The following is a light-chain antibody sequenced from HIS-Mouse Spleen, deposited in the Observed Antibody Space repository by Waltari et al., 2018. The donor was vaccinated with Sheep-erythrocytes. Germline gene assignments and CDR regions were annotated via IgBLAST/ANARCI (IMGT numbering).Light chain of an antibody. V-gene: IGKV2-28*01. CDR3: MQALQTPRT. CDR1: QGLLHSNGYNY. CDR2: LGS. J-gene: IGKJ1*01. Sequence: DIVMTQSPLSLPVIPGEPASISCRSSQGLLHSNGYNYLDCYLQKPGQSPQLLIYLGSNRASGVPDRFSGSGSGTDFTLKISRVEAEDVGVYYCMQALQTPRTFGQGTKVEIK.